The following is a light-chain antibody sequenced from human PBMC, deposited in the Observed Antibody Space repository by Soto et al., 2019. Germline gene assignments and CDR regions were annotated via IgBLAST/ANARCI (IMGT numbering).Light chain of an antibody. Sequence: IQMTQSPSCLSASVGDRDTITCQASQNIKNYLNLNKQKPGRAPKSLIYHASNLEAGVPSRFRGSGSGTEFTFTISRLQPEDIATYYCQQYENLPTFGQGTRLEIK. J-gene: IGKJ5*01. CDR2: HAS. CDR3: QQYENLPT. V-gene: IGKV1-33*01. CDR1: QNIKNY.